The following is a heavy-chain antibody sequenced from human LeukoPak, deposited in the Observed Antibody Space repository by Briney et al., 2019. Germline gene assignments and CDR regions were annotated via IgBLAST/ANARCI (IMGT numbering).Heavy chain of an antibody. J-gene: IGHJ4*02. CDR3: ARGLAYGSRFDS. D-gene: IGHD6-13*01. CDR2: IYTSGST. Sequence: PSETLSLTCTVSGGYINGYYWNWIRQPAGKGLEWIGRIYTSGSTNYNPSLKSRVTTSVDTSKNQFSLNLSSVTAADTAVYYCARGLAYGSRFDSWGQGTLVTVSS. V-gene: IGHV4-4*07. CDR1: GGYINGYY.